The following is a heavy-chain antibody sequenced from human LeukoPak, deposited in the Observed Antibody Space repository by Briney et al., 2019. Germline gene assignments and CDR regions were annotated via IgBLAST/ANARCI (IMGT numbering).Heavy chain of an antibody. CDR1: GGSISSSSAY. V-gene: IGHV4-39*01. CDR3: VSPRGFSYGYFDY. Sequence: SETLSLTCTVSGGSISSSSAYWGWIRQPPRKGLEWIGSIYYSKNTYYNPSLKSRVTISADTSKNQFSLTLGSVSATDTAVYYCVSPRGFSYGYFDYWGQGTLVTVSS. CDR2: IYYSKNT. D-gene: IGHD5-18*01. J-gene: IGHJ4*02.